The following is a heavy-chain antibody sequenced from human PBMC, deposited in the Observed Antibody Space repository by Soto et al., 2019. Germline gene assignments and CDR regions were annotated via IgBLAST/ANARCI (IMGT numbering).Heavy chain of an antibody. D-gene: IGHD3-16*01. V-gene: IGHV4-30-4*01. CDR1: VGSISSGDYY. CDR2: NYYSGST. J-gene: IGHJ5*02. Sequence: QVQLQESGPGLVKPSQTLSLTCTVSVGSISSGDYYWSWIRQPQGKVLEWIGYNYYSGSTFSNPPLKKRVTIPLDTSKIQFSLKLSPVTAADTAVYYLVREGGDNWFAPWGQGTLVTVSS. CDR3: VREGGDNWFAP.